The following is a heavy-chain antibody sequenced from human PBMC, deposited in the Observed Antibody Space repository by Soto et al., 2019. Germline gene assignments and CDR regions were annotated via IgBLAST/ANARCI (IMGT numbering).Heavy chain of an antibody. V-gene: IGHV3-23*01. D-gene: IGHD6-19*01. CDR2: ISGSGADT. Sequence: LLESGGGLVQPGGSLRLSCAASGFTFTTYAMGWVRQAPGKGLEWVSSISGSGADTFYADSVKGRFTISRDNAKKMVYLQMNGLRADDTALYYCAKEALTVAGNNFDSWGQGTLVTVSS. CDR1: GFTFTTYA. CDR3: AKEALTVAGNNFDS. J-gene: IGHJ4*02.